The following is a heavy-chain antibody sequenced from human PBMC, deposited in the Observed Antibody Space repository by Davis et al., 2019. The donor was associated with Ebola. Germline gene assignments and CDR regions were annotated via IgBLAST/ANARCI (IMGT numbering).Heavy chain of an antibody. CDR1: GYRFTSYY. CDR2: INPITGGT. V-gene: IGHV1-46*01. J-gene: IGHJ3*02. D-gene: IGHD3-22*01. CDR3: AREGGRYYDSSGYVFDI. Sequence: ASVTVSCKASGYRFTSYYMHWVRQAPGQGLEWMGIINPITGGTSYAQNFQVRVNMTRDTSTSTVYMELSSLRSEDTAVYYCAREGGRYYDSSGYVFDILGQGTMVKVSS.